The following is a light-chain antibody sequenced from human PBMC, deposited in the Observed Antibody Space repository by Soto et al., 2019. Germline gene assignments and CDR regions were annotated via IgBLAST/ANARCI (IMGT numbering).Light chain of an antibody. J-gene: IGKJ1*01. V-gene: IGKV1-17*01. CDR2: ATS. CDR1: QDIGND. Sequence: DIQMTQSPSSLSASIGDRVTITCRASQDIGNDLGWFQQKPGKAPKRLIFATSGLQSGVPSRFSGSGSGTKFTLTISSLRPEDFATYYCLQYNGYPRTFGQGTKVDIK. CDR3: LQYNGYPRT.